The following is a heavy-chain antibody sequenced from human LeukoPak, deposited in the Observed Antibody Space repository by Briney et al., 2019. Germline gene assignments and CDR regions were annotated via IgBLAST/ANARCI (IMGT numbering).Heavy chain of an antibody. J-gene: IGHJ6*03. V-gene: IGHV3-30*02. D-gene: IGHD3-10*01. CDR1: GFTLSSYG. Sequence: PGGSLRLSCAASGFTLSSYGVHWVRQAPGKGLEWVAFIRFDGSNENYADSVKGRFTISRDTSKNTLYLQMNSLRAEDTAVYYCAKRGSYYYYMDVWGKGTTVTASS. CDR2: IRFDGSNE. CDR3: AKRGSYYYYMDV.